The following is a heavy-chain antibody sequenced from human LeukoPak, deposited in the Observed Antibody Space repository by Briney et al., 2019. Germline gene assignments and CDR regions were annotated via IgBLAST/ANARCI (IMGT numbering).Heavy chain of an antibody. CDR3: AKDLSVLLWFGELNLDRGVDH. D-gene: IGHD3-10*01. CDR1: GFTFSSYA. Sequence: GGSLRLSCAASGFTFSSYAMSWVRQAPGKGLEWVSAISGSGGSTYYADSVKGRFTISRDNSKNTLYLQMNSLRAEDTAVYYCAKDLSVLLWFGELNLDRGVDHWGQGTLVTVSS. V-gene: IGHV3-23*01. J-gene: IGHJ4*02. CDR2: ISGSGGST.